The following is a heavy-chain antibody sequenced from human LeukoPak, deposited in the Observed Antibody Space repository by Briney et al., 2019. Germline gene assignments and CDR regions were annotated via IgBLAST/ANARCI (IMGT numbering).Heavy chain of an antibody. V-gene: IGHV4-59*01. J-gene: IGHJ4*02. Sequence: SETLSLTCTVSGGSISSYYWSWIRQPPGKGLEWIGYIYYSGSTNYNPSLKSRVTISVDTSKNQFSLKLSSVTAEDTAVYYCAKDLANDILTGPLDYWGQGTLVTVSS. CDR3: AKDLANDILTGPLDY. D-gene: IGHD3-9*01. CDR1: GGSISSYY. CDR2: IYYSGST.